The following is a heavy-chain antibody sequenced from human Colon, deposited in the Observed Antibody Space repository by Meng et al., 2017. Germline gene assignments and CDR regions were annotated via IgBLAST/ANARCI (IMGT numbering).Heavy chain of an antibody. D-gene: IGHD3-16*01. CDR3: ARGVAGGLGIHFDY. CDR2: INHSGRT. Sequence: QAQREAGRLLKASCALSPTSAFYGGFFSGYDRNRVRPSPGKGLEWIGQINHSGRTIHNPSLKSRVTTSIDTSKNQFSLNLASATAADTAVYYCARGVAGGLGIHFDYWGQGTLVTVSS. V-gene: IGHV4-34*01. J-gene: IGHJ4*02. CDR1: GGFFSGYD.